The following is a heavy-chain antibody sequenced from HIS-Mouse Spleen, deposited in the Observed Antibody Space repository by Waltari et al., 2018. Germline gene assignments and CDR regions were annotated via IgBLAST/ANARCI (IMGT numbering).Heavy chain of an antibody. CDR1: GCSLSSSSYY. J-gene: IGHJ2*01. D-gene: IGHD6-13*01. CDR2: IYYSGST. V-gene: IGHV4-39*07. CDR3: AREIPYSSSWYDWYFDL. Sequence: QLQLQESGPGLVKPSETLSLTCTFSGCSLSSSSYYRGWIRQPPGKGLEWIGSIYYSGSTYYNPSLKSRVTISVDTSKNQFSLKLSSVTAADTAVYYCAREIPYSSSWYDWYFDLWGRGTLVTVSS.